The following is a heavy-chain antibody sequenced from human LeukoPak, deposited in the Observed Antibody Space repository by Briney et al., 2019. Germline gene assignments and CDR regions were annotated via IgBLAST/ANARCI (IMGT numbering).Heavy chain of an antibody. CDR3: AREGETDAFDI. Sequence: PGGSLRLSCAASGFTFSSYSMNWVRQAPGKGLEWVSYISSSSSTIYYADSVKGRFTISRDNAKNSLYLQMNSLRAEGTAVYYCAREGETDAFDIWGQGTMVTVSS. V-gene: IGHV3-48*01. J-gene: IGHJ3*02. CDR2: ISSSSSTI. CDR1: GFTFSSYS.